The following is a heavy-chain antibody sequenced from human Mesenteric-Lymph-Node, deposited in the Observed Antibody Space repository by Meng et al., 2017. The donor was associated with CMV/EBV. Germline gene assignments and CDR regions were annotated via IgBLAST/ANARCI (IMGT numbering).Heavy chain of an antibody. CDR1: GYTFTSHP. J-gene: IGHJ4*02. CDR3: AKTLDY. Sequence: QVHLVQSGAEAKKPGASVKVSCKASGYTFTSHPINWVRQAPGQGLESMGWISPYSGGTDYAQKFQGRVTMTRDTSISTAYMELSRLRSDDTAVYYCAKTLDYWGQGTLVTVSS. CDR2: ISPYSGGT. V-gene: IGHV1-2*02.